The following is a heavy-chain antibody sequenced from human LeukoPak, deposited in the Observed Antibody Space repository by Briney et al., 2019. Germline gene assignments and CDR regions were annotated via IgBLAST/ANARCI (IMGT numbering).Heavy chain of an antibody. J-gene: IGHJ3*02. D-gene: IGHD3-10*02. Sequence: SETLSLTCGVYGGSLKVYFWNWPRQSPGKRLEWIGEINLNGDSKYYTYLEKRLTISVDASKAQFSLNLTSVTAADTAVYYCAREGPMSPVLDIWGQGTLVTVSS. CDR2: INLNGDS. CDR3: AREGPMSPVLDI. V-gene: IGHV4-34*01. CDR1: GGSLKVYF.